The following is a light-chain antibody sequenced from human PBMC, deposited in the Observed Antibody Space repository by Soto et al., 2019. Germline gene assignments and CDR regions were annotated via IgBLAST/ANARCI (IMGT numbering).Light chain of an antibody. V-gene: IGLV1-40*01. CDR2: GNN. CDR3: QSYDSSLSGHVV. J-gene: IGLJ2*01. CDR1: SSNIGAGYD. Sequence: QSVLTQPPSVSGALGQRVTISCTGSSSNIGAGYDVHWYQQLPGTAPKLLIYGNNNRPSGVPDRFSGSKSGTSASLAITGLQAEDEADYYCQSYDSSLSGHVVFGGGTKVTVL.